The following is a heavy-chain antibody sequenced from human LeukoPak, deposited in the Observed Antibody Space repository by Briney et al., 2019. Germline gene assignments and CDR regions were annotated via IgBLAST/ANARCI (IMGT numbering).Heavy chain of an antibody. CDR2: ISSSARTI. V-gene: IGHV3-48*03. Sequence: GGSLRLSCAASKFTFSSYEMNWVRQAPGKGLEWVSYISSSARTIYYADSVKGRFTISRDNAKNSLYLQINSLRAEDTAVYYCAGYFYTSSPAFDYWGQGTLVTVSS. J-gene: IGHJ4*02. CDR3: AGYFYTSSPAFDY. D-gene: IGHD3-16*01. CDR1: KFTFSSYE.